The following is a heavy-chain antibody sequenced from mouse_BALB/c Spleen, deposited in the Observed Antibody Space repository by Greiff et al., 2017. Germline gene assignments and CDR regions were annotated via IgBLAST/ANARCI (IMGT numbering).Heavy chain of an antibody. J-gene: IGHJ2*01. CDR3: ARGWLLRNYFDY. CDR1: GFTFSSYT. Sequence: EVQGVESGGGLVKPGGSLKLSCAASGFTFSSYTMSWVRQTPEKRLEWVAYISNGGGSTYYPDTVKGRFTISRDNAKNTLYLQMSSLKSEDTAMYYCARGWLLRNYFDYWGQGTTLTVSS. CDR2: ISNGGGST. D-gene: IGHD2-3*01. V-gene: IGHV5-12-2*01.